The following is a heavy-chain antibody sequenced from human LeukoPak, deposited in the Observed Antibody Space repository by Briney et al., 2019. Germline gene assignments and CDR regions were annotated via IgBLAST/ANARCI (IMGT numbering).Heavy chain of an antibody. D-gene: IGHD2-2*01. CDR2: IYHSGST. J-gene: IGHJ5*02. V-gene: IGHV4-38-2*02. CDR1: GGSISSGYY. CDR3: ARDQGYCSSTSCYHWFDP. Sequence: SETLSLTCSVSGGSISSGYYWGWIRQPPGKGLEWIGSIYHSGSTYYNPSLKSRVTISVDTSKNQFSLQLSSVTAADTAVYYCARDQGYCSSTSCYHWFDPWGQGTLVTVSS.